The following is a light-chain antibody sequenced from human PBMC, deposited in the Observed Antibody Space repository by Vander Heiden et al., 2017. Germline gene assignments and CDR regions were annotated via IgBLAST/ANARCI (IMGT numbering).Light chain of an antibody. V-gene: IGKV1-39*01. CDR2: AAS. CDR1: QSISSY. CDR3: QQSDSTSWT. Sequence: DIQMTQSPSSLSASVGDRVTINCRASQSISSYLNWYQQKPGKAPKLLIYAASSLQSGVPSRFSGSGSGTDFTLTISSLQPEDFATYYCQQSDSTSWTFGQGTKVEIK. J-gene: IGKJ1*01.